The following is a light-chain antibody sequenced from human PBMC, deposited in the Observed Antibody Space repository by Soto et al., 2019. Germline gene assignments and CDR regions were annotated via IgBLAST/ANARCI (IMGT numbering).Light chain of an antibody. CDR2: DAS. CDR1: QSVRNVY. V-gene: IGKV3-20*01. CDR3: LQAGSSPRT. J-gene: IGKJ2*01. Sequence: EIVLTQSPGTLSLSPGERATLSCRASQSVRNVYLAWYQQKPCQAPRLLIYDASNRPTGIPDRFSGSGSGTDFTLTINRLEPEESSVYDCLQAGSSPRTFGQGTKREMK.